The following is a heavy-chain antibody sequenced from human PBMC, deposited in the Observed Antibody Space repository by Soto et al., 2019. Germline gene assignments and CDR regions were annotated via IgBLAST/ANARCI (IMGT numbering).Heavy chain of an antibody. CDR2: ISGSGSTI. D-gene: IGHD2-2*01. CDR1: GFTFSDYY. CDR3: ARDCRSSSCYGYFQH. J-gene: IGHJ1*01. V-gene: IGHV3-11*01. Sequence: GGSLRLSCAASGFTFSDYYMSWIRQAPGKGLEWVSHISGSGSTIYFADSVKGRFTISRDNAKNSLYLQMNSLRAEDTAVYYCARDCRSSSCYGYFQHWGQGTRVTVSS.